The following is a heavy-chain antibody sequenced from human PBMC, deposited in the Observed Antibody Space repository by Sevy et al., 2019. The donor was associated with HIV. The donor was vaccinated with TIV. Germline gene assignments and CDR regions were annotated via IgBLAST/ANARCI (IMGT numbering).Heavy chain of an antibody. D-gene: IGHD2-2*01. V-gene: IGHV4-39*01. CDR2: IYYSGST. CDR3: ARHVQLLHYFDY. Sequence: SETLSITCTVSGGSISSSSYYWGWIRQPPGKGLEWIGSIYYSGSTYYNPSLKSRVTISVDTSKNQFSLKLSSVTAADTAVYYCARHVQLLHYFDYWGQGTLVTVSS. J-gene: IGHJ4*02. CDR1: GGSISSSSYY.